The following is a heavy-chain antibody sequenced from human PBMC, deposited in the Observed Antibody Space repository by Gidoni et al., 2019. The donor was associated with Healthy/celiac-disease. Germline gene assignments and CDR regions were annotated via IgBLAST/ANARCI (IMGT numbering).Heavy chain of an antibody. J-gene: IGHJ4*02. V-gene: IGHV3-7*01. CDR3: ARPGCSSTSCRYYFDY. CDR1: GLTFCSYW. Sequence: EVQLVECGGGLVQPGGSLRLSCAHPGLTFCSYWMSWVRQAPGKGLECVANIKQDGSEKDYVDSVKGRFTISRDNAKNSLYLQMNSLRAEDTAGYYCARPGCSSTSCRYYFDYWGQGTLVTVSS. D-gene: IGHD2-2*01. CDR2: IKQDGSEK.